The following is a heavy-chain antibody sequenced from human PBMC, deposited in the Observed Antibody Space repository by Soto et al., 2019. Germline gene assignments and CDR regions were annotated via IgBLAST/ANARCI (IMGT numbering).Heavy chain of an antibody. CDR3: ARDLVRGSWFFGAFDI. J-gene: IGHJ3*02. Sequence: SETLSLTCTVSGGSISSYYWSWIRQPPGKGLEWIGYIYYSGSTNYNPSLKSRVTISVDTSKNQFSLKLSSVTAADTAVYYCARDLVRGSWFFGAFDIWGQGTMVTVSS. CDR2: IYYSGST. V-gene: IGHV4-59*01. D-gene: IGHD3-10*01. CDR1: GGSISSYY.